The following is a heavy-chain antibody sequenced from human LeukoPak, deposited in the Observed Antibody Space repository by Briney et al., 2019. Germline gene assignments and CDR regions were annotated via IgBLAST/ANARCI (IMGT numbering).Heavy chain of an antibody. Sequence: PSGTLSLTCAVSGGSISSSNWWSWVRQPPGKGLEWIGEIYHSGSTNYNPSLKSRVTISVDKSKNQFSLKLSSVTAADTAVYYCAREDFWSASYNGWFDPWGQGTLVTVSS. V-gene: IGHV4-4*02. CDR1: GGSISSSNW. D-gene: IGHD3-3*01. CDR3: AREDFWSASYNGWFDP. CDR2: IYHSGST. J-gene: IGHJ5*02.